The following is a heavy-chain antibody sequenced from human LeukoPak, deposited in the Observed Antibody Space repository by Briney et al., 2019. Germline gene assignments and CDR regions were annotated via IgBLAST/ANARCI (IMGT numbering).Heavy chain of an antibody. V-gene: IGHV4-39*07. J-gene: IGHJ6*03. Sequence: SETLSLTCTVSGGSISSSSYYWGWIRQPPGKGLEWIGSIYYSGSTYYNPSLKSRVTISVDTSKNQFSLKLSSVTAADTAVYYCARDKYYYYYYMDVWGQGTTVTVSS. CDR3: ARDKYYYYYYMDV. CDR1: GGSISSSSYY. CDR2: IYYSGST.